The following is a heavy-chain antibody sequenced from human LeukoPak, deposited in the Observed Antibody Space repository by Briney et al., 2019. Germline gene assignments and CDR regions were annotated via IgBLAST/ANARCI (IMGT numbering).Heavy chain of an antibody. J-gene: IGHJ3*02. D-gene: IGHD2-21*01. Sequence: PGGSLRLSCAASGFTFSTYSMNWVRQAPGKGLEWVSYISSSSSSIYYADSVKDRFTISRDNAKNSLYLQMNSLRAEDTAVYYCAIIGCYRGVCAFDMWGQGTMVTVSS. V-gene: IGHV3-48*01. CDR2: ISSSSSSI. CDR1: GFTFSTYS. CDR3: AIIGCYRGVCAFDM.